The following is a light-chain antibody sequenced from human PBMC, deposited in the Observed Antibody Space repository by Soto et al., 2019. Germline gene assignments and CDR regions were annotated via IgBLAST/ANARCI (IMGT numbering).Light chain of an antibody. CDR3: QQYRRSPHT. CDR2: GAS. Sequence: EIVLTQSPGTLSLSPGERATLSCRASQSVSSSYLAWYQHKPGQAPRLLIYGASSRATGIPDRFSGSGSGTDFTLTISRLEPEDFAVYYCQQYRRSPHTFGQGTQLQIK. J-gene: IGKJ2*01. CDR1: QSVSSSY. V-gene: IGKV3-20*01.